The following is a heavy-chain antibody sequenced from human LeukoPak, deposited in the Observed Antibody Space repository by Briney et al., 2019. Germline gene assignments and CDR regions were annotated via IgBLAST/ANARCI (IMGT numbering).Heavy chain of an antibody. CDR3: ARDEFKVRGGSGDY. J-gene: IGHJ4*02. V-gene: IGHV3-48*01. CDR1: GFTFSSYS. D-gene: IGHD3-10*01. CDR2: ISSSSSTI. Sequence: GGSLRLSCAASGFTFSSYSMNWVRQAPGKGLEWVSYISSSSSTIYYADSVKGRLTISRDNAKNSLYLQMNSLRAEDTAVYYCARDEFKVRGGSGDYWGQGTLVTVSS.